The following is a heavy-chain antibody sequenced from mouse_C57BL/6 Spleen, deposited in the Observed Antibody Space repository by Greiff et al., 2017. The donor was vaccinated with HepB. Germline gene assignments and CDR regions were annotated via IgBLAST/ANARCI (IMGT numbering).Heavy chain of an antibody. CDR3: AREGLGQAWFAY. V-gene: IGHV1-82*01. CDR2: IYPGDGDT. Sequence: VQLQQSGPELVKPGASVKISCKASGYAFSSSWMNWVKQRPGKGLEWIGRIYPGDGDTNYNGKFKGKATLTADKSSSTAYMQLSSLTSEDSAVYVCAREGLGQAWFAYWGQGTLVTVSA. D-gene: IGHD4-1*01. CDR1: GYAFSSSW. J-gene: IGHJ3*01.